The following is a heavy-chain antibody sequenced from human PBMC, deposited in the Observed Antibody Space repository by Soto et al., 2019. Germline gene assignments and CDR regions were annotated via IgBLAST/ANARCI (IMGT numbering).Heavy chain of an antibody. V-gene: IGHV1-18*01. Sequence: QVQLEQAGAEVKKPGASVKVSCKASGYTFTSYGMNWVRQAPGQGLEWMGWISGYNGQTKLAQKVQGRVTMTIDTSTSTAYMELRSLRSDDTAVYYYAREIAEWLSETESYFYMGVWGKGTKVIVSS. CDR1: GYTFTSYG. CDR3: AREIAEWLSETESYFYMGV. J-gene: IGHJ6*03. D-gene: IGHD6-13*01. CDR2: ISGYNGQT.